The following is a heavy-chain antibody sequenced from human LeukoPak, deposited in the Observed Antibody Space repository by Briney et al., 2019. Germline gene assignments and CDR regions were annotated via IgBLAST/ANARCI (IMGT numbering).Heavy chain of an antibody. V-gene: IGHV4-39*07. CDR2: IYYSGST. CDR1: GGSISSSSYY. CDR3: ARMGITGPTFDY. J-gene: IGHJ4*02. Sequence: PSETLSLTCTVSGGSISSSSYYWGWIRQPPGKGLEWIGSIYYSGSTYYNPSLKSRVTISVDTSKNQFSLKLSSVTAADTAVYYCARMGITGPTFDYWGQGTLVTVSS. D-gene: IGHD2-8*02.